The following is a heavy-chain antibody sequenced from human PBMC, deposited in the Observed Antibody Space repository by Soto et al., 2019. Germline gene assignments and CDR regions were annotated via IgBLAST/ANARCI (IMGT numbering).Heavy chain of an antibody. CDR1: GFTFSSHT. CDR3: VKEVEGFDY. J-gene: IGHJ4*02. V-gene: IGHV3-21*01. Sequence: EVQLVESGGGLVKPGGSLRLSCAASGFTFSSHTMNWVRQAPGKGLEWVSSITGSGRDKFYADSVKGRFTISRDNAENSLYLQMNSLRAEDTAVYYCVKEVEGFDYWGQGTLVTVSS. CDR2: ITGSGRDK. D-gene: IGHD1-1*01.